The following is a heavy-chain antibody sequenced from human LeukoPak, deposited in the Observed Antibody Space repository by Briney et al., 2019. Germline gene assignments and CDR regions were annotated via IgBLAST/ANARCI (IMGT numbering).Heavy chain of an antibody. D-gene: IGHD5-24*01. CDR2: LSGSGNSI. CDR1: GFTFSNYA. Sequence: PGGSLRLSCAASGFTFSNYAMSWVRQAPGKGLEWVAGLSGSGNSIFYADSVKGRFTISRDNSENTLYLQMNSLRVEDTAVYYCALSVEMATIYYYDMDVWGQGTTVTVSS. J-gene: IGHJ6*02. V-gene: IGHV3-23*01. CDR3: ALSVEMATIYYYDMDV.